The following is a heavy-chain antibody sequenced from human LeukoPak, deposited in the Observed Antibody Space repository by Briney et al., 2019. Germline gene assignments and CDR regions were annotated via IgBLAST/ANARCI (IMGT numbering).Heavy chain of an antibody. CDR1: GGTFSSYA. D-gene: IGHD4-11*01. CDR2: IIPIFGTA. Sequence: GASVKVSCKASGGTFSSYAISWVRQAPGQGLEWMGGIIPIFGTANYAQKFQGRVTITADESTSTAYMELSSLRSEGTAVYYCVRGTTVTNWFDPWGQGTLVTVSS. V-gene: IGHV1-69*13. CDR3: VRGTTVTNWFDP. J-gene: IGHJ5*02.